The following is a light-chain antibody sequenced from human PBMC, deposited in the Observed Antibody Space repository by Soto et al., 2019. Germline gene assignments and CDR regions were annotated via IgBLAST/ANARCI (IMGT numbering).Light chain of an antibody. CDR1: QSVSGSY. CDR3: QQHDRSPYT. Sequence: EIVLTQSPGTLSLSPGERVTLSCRASQSVSGSYLAWHQQKPGQAPRLLIYGASSRATGIPDRFSGSGSETDFTLTISRLEPEDFAVYYCQQHDRSPYTFGQGTKLQIK. CDR2: GAS. J-gene: IGKJ2*01. V-gene: IGKV3-20*01.